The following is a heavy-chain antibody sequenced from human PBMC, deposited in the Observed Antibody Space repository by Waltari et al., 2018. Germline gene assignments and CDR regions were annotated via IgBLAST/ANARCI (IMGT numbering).Heavy chain of an antibody. J-gene: IGHJ6*02. CDR3: ARDFSGWYGMDV. V-gene: IGHV3-21*01. CDR1: GFTFSSYS. D-gene: IGHD6-19*01. Sequence: EVQLVESGGGLVKPGGSLRLSCAASGFTFSSYSMTWVRQAPGKGLGGVSSISSISSYIYYADSVKGRFTIARDNAKNSLYLQMNSLRAEETAVYYCARDFSGWYGMDVWGQGTTVTVSS. CDR2: ISSISSYI.